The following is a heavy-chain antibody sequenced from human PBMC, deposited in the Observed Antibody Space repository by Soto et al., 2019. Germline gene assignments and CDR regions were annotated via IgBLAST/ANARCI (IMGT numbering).Heavy chain of an antibody. Sequence: QITLKESGPTLVKPTQTLTLTCTFSGFSLSTSGVGVGWIRQPPGKALEWLALIYWDDDKRYSPSLKSRLTITKDTSKNQVVLTMTNMDPVDTATYYCAHGSSELYDSWSGRDLNWFDPWGQGTLVTVSS. CDR3: AHGSSELYDSWSGRDLNWFDP. J-gene: IGHJ5*02. CDR2: IYWDDDK. CDR1: GFSLSTSGVG. D-gene: IGHD3-3*01. V-gene: IGHV2-5*02.